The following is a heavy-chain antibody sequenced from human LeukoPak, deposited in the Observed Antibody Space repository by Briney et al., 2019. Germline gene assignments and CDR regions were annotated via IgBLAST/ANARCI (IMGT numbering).Heavy chain of an antibody. Sequence: PSETLSLTCTVSGGSISSSSYYWGWIRQPPGKGLESIGGIYYSGSTYYNPSLKSRVTISVDTSKNQFSLNLSSVTAADTAVYYCALDTIGARPNFDYWGQGTLVTVSS. CDR2: IYYSGST. V-gene: IGHV4-39*01. CDR3: ALDTIGARPNFDY. CDR1: GGSISSSSYY. D-gene: IGHD4/OR15-4a*01. J-gene: IGHJ4*02.